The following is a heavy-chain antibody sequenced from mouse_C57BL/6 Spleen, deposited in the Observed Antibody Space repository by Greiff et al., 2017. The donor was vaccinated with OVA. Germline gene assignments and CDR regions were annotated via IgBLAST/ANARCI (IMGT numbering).Heavy chain of an antibody. CDR1: GFSLTSYG. V-gene: IGHV2-3*01. Sequence: QVQLQQSGPGLVAPSQSLSITCTVSGFSLTSYGVSWVRQPPGKGLEWLGVIWGDGSTNYHSALISRLSISKDNSKSQVFLKLNSLQTDDTATDYCATSRERDAMDYWGQGTSVTVSS. D-gene: IGHD3-1*01. CDR3: ATSRERDAMDY. J-gene: IGHJ4*01. CDR2: IWGDGST.